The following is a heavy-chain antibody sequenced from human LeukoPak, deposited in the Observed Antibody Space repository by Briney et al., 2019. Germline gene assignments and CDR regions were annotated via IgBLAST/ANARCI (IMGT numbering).Heavy chain of an antibody. D-gene: IGHD4-17*01. V-gene: IGHV1-3*01. CDR3: ARAPPSNPDYAFDY. CDR1: GYTFTSYA. CDR2: INAGNGNT. J-gene: IGHJ4*02. Sequence: ASVKVSCTASGYTFTSYAMHWVRQAPGQRLEWMGWINAGNGNTKYSQKFQGRVTITRDTSASTAYMELSSLRSEDTAVYYCARAPPSNPDYAFDYWGQGTLVTVSS.